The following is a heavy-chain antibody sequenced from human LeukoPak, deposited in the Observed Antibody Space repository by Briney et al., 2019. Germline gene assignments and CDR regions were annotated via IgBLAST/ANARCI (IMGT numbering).Heavy chain of an antibody. Sequence: GGSLRLSCTASGFTFGDYAMSWIRQAPGKGLEWVGFIGSKAYGGTTEYAASVKGRFTISRDDSKSIAYLQMNSLKTEDTAVYYCSSMVRGVYYYYGMDVWGKGTTVTVSS. CDR2: IGSKAYGGTT. V-gene: IGHV3-49*03. CDR3: SSMVRGVYYYYGMDV. CDR1: GFTFGDYA. J-gene: IGHJ6*04. D-gene: IGHD3-10*01.